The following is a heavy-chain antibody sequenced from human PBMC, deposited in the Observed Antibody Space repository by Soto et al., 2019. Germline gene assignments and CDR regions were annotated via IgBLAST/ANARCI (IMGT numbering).Heavy chain of an antibody. CDR3: ARGRGSGWYNWFDP. CDR1: GGSISSYY. CDR2: IYYSGST. Sequence: SETLSLTCTVSGGSISSYYWSWIRQPPGKGLEWIGYIYYSGSTNYNPSLKSRVTISVDTSKNQFSLKLSSVTAADTAVYYCARGRGSGWYNWFDPWGQGTLVTVSS. J-gene: IGHJ5*02. V-gene: IGHV4-59*01. D-gene: IGHD6-19*01.